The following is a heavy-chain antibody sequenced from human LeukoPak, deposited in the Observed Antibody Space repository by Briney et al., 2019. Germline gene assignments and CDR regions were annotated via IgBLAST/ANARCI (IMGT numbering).Heavy chain of an antibody. CDR3: ARADYDSSGYDAFDI. J-gene: IGHJ3*02. D-gene: IGHD3-22*01. Sequence: SETLSLTCAVYGGSFSGYYWSWIRQPPGKGLEWIGYIYYSGSTNYNPSLKSRVTISVDTSKNQFSLKLSSVTAADTAVYYCARADYDSSGYDAFDIWGQGTMVTVSS. V-gene: IGHV4-59*01. CDR1: GGSFSGYY. CDR2: IYYSGST.